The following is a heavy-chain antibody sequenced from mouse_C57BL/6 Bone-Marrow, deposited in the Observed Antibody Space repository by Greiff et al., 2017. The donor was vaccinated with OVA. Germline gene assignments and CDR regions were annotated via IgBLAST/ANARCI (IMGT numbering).Heavy chain of an antibody. Sequence: QVQLQQPGAELVKPGASVKLSCKASGYTFTSYWMHWVKQRPGQGLEWIGMIHPNSGSTNYNEKFKIKATLTVDKSSSTAYMQLSSLTSEDSAVYYCARGFQYYFDYWGQGTTLTVSS. V-gene: IGHV1-64*01. J-gene: IGHJ2*01. CDR3: ARGFQYYFDY. CDR1: GYTFTSYW. CDR2: IHPNSGST.